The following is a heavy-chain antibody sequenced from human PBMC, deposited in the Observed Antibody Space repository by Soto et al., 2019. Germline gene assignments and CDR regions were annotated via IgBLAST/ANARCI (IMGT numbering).Heavy chain of an antibody. D-gene: IGHD1-26*01. J-gene: IGHJ6*02. CDR2: ISSSSSYI. CDR1: GFTFSSYS. V-gene: IGHV3-21*01. Sequence: EVQLVESGGGLVKPGGSLRLSCAASGFTFSSYSMNWVRQAPGKGLEWVSSISSSSSYIYYADSVKGRFTISRDNAKNSLYLQMNSLRAEDTAAYYCARDRNSGSYYYYYGMDVWGQGTTVTVSS. CDR3: ARDRNSGSYYYYYGMDV.